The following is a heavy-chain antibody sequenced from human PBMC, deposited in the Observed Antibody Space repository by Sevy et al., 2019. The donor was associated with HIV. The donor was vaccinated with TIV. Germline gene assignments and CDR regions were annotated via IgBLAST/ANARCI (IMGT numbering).Heavy chain of an antibody. V-gene: IGHV3-48*02. J-gene: IGHJ6*02. CDR1: GFTFSSYG. CDR2: IGSSSSTI. CDR3: ARAWRGPYGMDV. Sequence: GGYLRLSCAAPGFTFSSYGMNWVRQAPGKGLEWVSYIGSSSSTIYYAASVKGRFTISRDNAKSSLYLQMNSLRDEDTAVYYCARAWRGPYGMDVWGQGTTVTVSS. D-gene: IGHD3-3*01.